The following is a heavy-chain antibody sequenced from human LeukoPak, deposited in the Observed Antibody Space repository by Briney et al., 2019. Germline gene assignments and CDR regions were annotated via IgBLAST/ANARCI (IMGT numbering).Heavy chain of an antibody. CDR1: GFTFSDYY. CDR3: ARIRYGSGSYYPDYYYGMDV. Sequence: PRGSLRLSCAASGFTFSDYYMGWIRQAPGKGLEWVSYISSTGSTIYYADSMKGRFTISRDNAKNSLYLQMNSLRAEDTAVYYCARIRYGSGSYYPDYYYGMDVWGQGTTVTVSS. V-gene: IGHV3-11*01. CDR2: ISSTGSTI. J-gene: IGHJ6*02. D-gene: IGHD3-10*01.